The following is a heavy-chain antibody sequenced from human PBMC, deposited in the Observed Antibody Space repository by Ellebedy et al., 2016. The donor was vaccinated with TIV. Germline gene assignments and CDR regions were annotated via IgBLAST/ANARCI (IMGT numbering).Heavy chain of an antibody. J-gene: IGHJ4*02. CDR1: GFSLRTSAVV. V-gene: IGHV2-5*01. CDR2: IYVNDDK. Sequence: SGPTLVTPTQTLTLTCTFPGFSLRTSAVVVGWVRQPPGRAPEWLAFIYVNDDKRYSPSLKSRLTITKDTSKNQVVLTLTNMDPVDTATYYCVHRTTVTSVDYWGQGTLVTVSS. D-gene: IGHD4-17*01. CDR3: VHRTTVTSVDY.